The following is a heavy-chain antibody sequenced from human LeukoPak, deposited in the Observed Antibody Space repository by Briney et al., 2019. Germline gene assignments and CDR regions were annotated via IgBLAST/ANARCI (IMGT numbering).Heavy chain of an antibody. CDR1: GGSISSYY. J-gene: IGHJ4*02. Sequence: SETLSLTCTVSGGSISSYYWSWIRQPPGKGLEWIGYIYYSGSTNYNPSLKSRVTISVDTSKNQFSLKLSSVTAADTAVYYCARDVVGATPPYWGQGTLVTVSA. CDR2: IYYSGST. CDR3: ARDVVGATPPY. V-gene: IGHV4-59*01. D-gene: IGHD1-26*01.